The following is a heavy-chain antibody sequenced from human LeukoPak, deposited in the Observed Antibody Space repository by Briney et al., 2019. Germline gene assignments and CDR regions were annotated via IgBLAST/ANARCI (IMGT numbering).Heavy chain of an antibody. Sequence: GGSPRLSCAASGFTFRSYGMSWFRQAPGKGLEWVSTISASSDSTYHADSVKGRFTVSRDNSRDTLYLQMNRLRVDDTATYYCAKDLGIGGSGFWGQGTLVTVSS. J-gene: IGHJ4*02. CDR3: AKDLGIGGSGF. D-gene: IGHD3-10*01. V-gene: IGHV3-23*01. CDR1: GFTFRSYG. CDR2: ISASSDST.